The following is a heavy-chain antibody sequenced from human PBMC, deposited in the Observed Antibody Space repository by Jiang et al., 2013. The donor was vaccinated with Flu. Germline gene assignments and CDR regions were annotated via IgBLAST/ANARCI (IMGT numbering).Heavy chain of an antibody. D-gene: IGHD3-3*01. V-gene: IGHV1-18*04. CDR3: ARDNTLEWLFHITYYYYYMDV. CDR2: ISAYNGNT. CDR1: GYTFTSYG. J-gene: IGHJ6*03. Sequence: SGAEVKKPGASVKVSCKASGYTFTSYGISWVRQAPGQGLEWMGWISAYNGNTNYAQKLQGRVTMTTDTSTSTAYMELRSLRSDDTAVYYCARDNTLEWLFHITYYYYYMDVWGKGTTVTVSS.